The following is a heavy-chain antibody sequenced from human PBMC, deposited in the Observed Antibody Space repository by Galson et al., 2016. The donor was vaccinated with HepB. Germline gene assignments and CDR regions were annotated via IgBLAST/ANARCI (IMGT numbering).Heavy chain of an antibody. Sequence: SVKVSCKASGYTFNNYYMHWVRQAPGQGPEWMGIINPSGDSTTYAQKFHGRVTMTRDTSTSTAYMELISLTSEDTAVYYCARGGEDIVATTAGFEHWGQGTLVTVPS. V-gene: IGHV1-46*02. D-gene: IGHD5-12*01. CDR2: INPSGDST. CDR1: GYTFNNYY. CDR3: ARGGEDIVATTAGFEH. J-gene: IGHJ4*02.